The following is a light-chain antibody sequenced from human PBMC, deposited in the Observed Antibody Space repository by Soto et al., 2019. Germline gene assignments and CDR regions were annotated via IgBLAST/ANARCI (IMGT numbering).Light chain of an antibody. CDR2: GAS. CDR3: QQFGDFPYT. CDR1: QSVSSSY. J-gene: IGKJ2*01. Sequence: EIVLTQSPGTLSLSPGERATLSCRASQSVSSSYLAWYQQKPGQAPRLIIYGASIRATGIPDRFSGSGSGTDFTLTISRLDPEDFAVYYCQQFGDFPYTFGQGTKLEIK. V-gene: IGKV3-20*01.